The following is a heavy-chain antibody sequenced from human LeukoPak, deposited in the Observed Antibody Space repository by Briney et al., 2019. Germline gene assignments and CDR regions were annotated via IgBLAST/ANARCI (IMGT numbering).Heavy chain of an antibody. Sequence: GGSLRLSCAASGFTFSSYGMHWVRQAPGKGLEWVAFIRYDGSNKYYADSVKGRFTISRDSSKNTLYLQMNSLRAEDTAVYYCAKGPGRTVTYYYFDYWGQGTLVTASS. CDR3: AKGPGRTVTYYYFDY. V-gene: IGHV3-30*02. D-gene: IGHD4-11*01. CDR1: GFTFSSYG. J-gene: IGHJ4*02. CDR2: IRYDGSNK.